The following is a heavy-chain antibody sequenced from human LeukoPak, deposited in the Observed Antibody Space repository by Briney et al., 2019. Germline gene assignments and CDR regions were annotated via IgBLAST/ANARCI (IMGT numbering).Heavy chain of an antibody. CDR2: IYNRGNT. Sequence: SETLSLTCTVSGGSISSFYWSWIRQPPGKGLEWIGYIYNRGNTNYNPSLKSRVTISEDTSQNQLSLQLRSVTAADTAVYYCAAMIKRDYGDTNLDYWGQGTLVTVSS. D-gene: IGHD4-17*01. J-gene: IGHJ4*02. V-gene: IGHV4-59*01. CDR3: AAMIKRDYGDTNLDY. CDR1: GGSISSFY.